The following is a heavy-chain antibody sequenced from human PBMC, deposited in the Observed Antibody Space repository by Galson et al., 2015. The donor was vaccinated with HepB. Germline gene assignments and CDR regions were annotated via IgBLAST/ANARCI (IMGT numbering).Heavy chain of an antibody. CDR3: AREYSASWFSGLGY. J-gene: IGHJ4*02. CDR2: IYSGGTT. CDR1: GFTVSRNH. V-gene: IGHV3-53*01. Sequence: SLRLSCAASGFTVSRNHMSWVRQAPGKGLEWVSVIYSGGTTYYGDSVKGRFTISRDNSKNTLYLQMNSLRAEDTAVYYCAREYSASWFSGLGYWGRGTLVTVSS. D-gene: IGHD2-2*01.